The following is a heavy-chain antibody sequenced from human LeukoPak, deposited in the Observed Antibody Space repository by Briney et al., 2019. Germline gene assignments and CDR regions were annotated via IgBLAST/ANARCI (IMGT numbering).Heavy chain of an antibody. Sequence: ASVKVSCKASGGTFSSYAISWVRQAPGQGLEWMGGIIPIFGTANYAQKFQGRVTITADESTSTAYMELSSLRSEDTAVYYCARDLLATTHGAFDIWGQGTMVTVSS. V-gene: IGHV1-69*13. CDR1: GGTFSSYA. D-gene: IGHD5-24*01. CDR3: ARDLLATTHGAFDI. J-gene: IGHJ3*02. CDR2: IIPIFGTA.